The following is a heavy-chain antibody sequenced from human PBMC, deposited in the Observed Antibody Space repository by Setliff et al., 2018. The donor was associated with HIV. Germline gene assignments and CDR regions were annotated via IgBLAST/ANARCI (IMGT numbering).Heavy chain of an antibody. J-gene: IGHJ6*04. D-gene: IGHD3-10*01. CDR2: INHSGST. Sequence: PSETLSLTCAVYGGSFSGYYWSWIRQPPGKGLEWIGEINHSGSTNYNPSLKSRFTISRDNAKNPLYLQINSLRAEDTAVYYCARGTYGSGSPIGVWGKGTTVTVSS. V-gene: IGHV4-34*01. CDR3: ARGTYGSGSPIGV. CDR1: GGSFSGYY.